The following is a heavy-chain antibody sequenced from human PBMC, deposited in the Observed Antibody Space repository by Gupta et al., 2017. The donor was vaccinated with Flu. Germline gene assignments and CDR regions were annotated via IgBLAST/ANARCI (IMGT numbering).Heavy chain of an antibody. D-gene: IGHD3-22*01. CDR1: GFTFSSYG. V-gene: IGHV3-33*01. J-gene: IGHJ4*02. CDR2: RWDGGSNK. CDR3: AREYYYDSSGYQPLDY. Sequence: QVQLVESGGGVVKPGRSLRLSCAASGFTFSSYGMHWFRQAPGKGLEWVAVRWDGGSNKCYADSEKGRFTISRDNSKNTLYLQMNSLRAEDTAVYYCAREYYYDSSGYQPLDYWGQGTLVTVSS.